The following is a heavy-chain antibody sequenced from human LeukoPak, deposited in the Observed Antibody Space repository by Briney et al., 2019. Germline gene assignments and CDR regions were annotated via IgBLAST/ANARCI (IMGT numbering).Heavy chain of an antibody. CDR3: ARNMWLDAFDI. CDR2: IYYSGST. Sequence: SETLSLTCTVSGDSISSYYWSWIRQPPGKGLEWIGYIYYSGSTNYNPSLKSRVTISVDTSKNQFSLKLSSVTAADTAVYYCARNMWLDAFDIWGQGTMVTVSS. CDR1: GDSISSYY. V-gene: IGHV4-59*01. J-gene: IGHJ3*02. D-gene: IGHD6-19*01.